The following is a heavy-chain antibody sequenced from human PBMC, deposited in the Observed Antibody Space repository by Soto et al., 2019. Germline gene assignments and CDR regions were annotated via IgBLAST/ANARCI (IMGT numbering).Heavy chain of an antibody. Sequence: QVQLVQSGAEVKKPGSSVKVSCKASGGTFSSYAISWVRQAPGQGLEWMGGIIPIFGTANYAQKLQGRVTITADESTSTAYMELSSLRSDDTAVYYCARHPPPKVGWHYFDYWGQGTLVTVSS. D-gene: IGHD6-19*01. CDR2: IIPIFGTA. V-gene: IGHV1-69*01. CDR1: GGTFSSYA. J-gene: IGHJ4*02. CDR3: ARHPPPKVGWHYFDY.